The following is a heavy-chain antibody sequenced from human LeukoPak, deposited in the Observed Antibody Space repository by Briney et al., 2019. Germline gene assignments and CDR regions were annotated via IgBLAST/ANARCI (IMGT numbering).Heavy chain of an antibody. CDR2: IYYSGST. Sequence: SETLSLTCTVSGGSISSYYWSWIRQPPGKGLEWIGYIYYSGSTNYNPSLKSRVTISVDTSKNQFSLKLSSVTAADTAVYYCARDLSNYYDSSRAHWGQGTLVTVSS. CDR3: ARDLSNYYDSSRAH. V-gene: IGHV4-59*12. J-gene: IGHJ4*02. CDR1: GGSISSYY. D-gene: IGHD3-22*01.